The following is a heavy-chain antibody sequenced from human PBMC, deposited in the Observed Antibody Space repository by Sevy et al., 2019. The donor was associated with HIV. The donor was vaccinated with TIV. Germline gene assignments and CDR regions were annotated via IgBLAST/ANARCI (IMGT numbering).Heavy chain of an antibody. CDR1: GFTFRTYW. V-gene: IGHV3-7*01. CDR3: AREALYYYDSERHYDDAFDM. Sequence: GGSLRLSCAASGFTFRTYWMSWVRQAPGKGLEWVANIKQDGSDKFYVESVKGRFTISRDNAKNSLYLQLSSLRAEDTAMYFCAREALYYYDSERHYDDAFDMWGPGTMVTVSS. CDR2: IKQDGSDK. J-gene: IGHJ3*02. D-gene: IGHD3-22*01.